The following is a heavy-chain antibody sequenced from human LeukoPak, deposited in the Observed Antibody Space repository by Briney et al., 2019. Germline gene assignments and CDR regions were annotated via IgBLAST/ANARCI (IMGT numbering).Heavy chain of an antibody. CDR3: ARHGSGASSSWYDN. CDR1: GGSIRSRSYY. D-gene: IGHD6-13*01. J-gene: IGHJ5*02. CDR2: FYYSGLT. V-gene: IGHV4-39*01. Sequence: ETLSLICTVSGGSIRSRSYYWGWIRQPPGKGMEWIGSFYYSGLTYNNPSLKSRVNISVDTSKNQFSLKVSSVSAADTAVYYCARHGSGASSSWYDNWGQGTLVTDS.